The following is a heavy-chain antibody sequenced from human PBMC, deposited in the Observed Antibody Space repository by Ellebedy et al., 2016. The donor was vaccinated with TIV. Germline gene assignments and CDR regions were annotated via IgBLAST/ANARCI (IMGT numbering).Heavy chain of an antibody. Sequence: GESLKISCAASGFTFSSYAMSWVRQAPGKGLEWVSTISHTGSRTYYTDSVEGRFTISGDNSKNTLYLQMSSLRAEDTALYYCARDRINGIAVTSPGAYYFDYWGQGTLVTVSS. CDR3: ARDRINGIAVTSPGAYYFDY. CDR1: GFTFSSYA. J-gene: IGHJ4*02. CDR2: ISHTGSRT. D-gene: IGHD6-19*01. V-gene: IGHV3-23*01.